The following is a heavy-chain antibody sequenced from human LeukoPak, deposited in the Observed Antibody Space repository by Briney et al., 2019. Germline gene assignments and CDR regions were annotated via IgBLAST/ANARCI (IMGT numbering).Heavy chain of an antibody. CDR3: AREGKRPGIADY. CDR1: GGSISSYY. J-gene: IGHJ4*02. V-gene: IGHV4-39*07. D-gene: IGHD6-13*01. CDR2: IYYSGST. Sequence: SETLSLTCTVSGGSISSYYWSWIRQPPGKGLEWIGSIYYSGSTYYNPSLKSRVTISVDTSKNQFSLKLSSVTAADTAVYYCAREGKRPGIADYWGQGTLVTVSS.